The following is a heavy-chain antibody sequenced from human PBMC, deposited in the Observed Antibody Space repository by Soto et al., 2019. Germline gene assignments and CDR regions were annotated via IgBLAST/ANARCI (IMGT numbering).Heavy chain of an antibody. Sequence: GGSLRLSCAASGFTFSSYGMHWVRQAPGKGLEWVAVIWYDGSNKYYADSVKGRFTISRDNSKNTLYLQMNSLRAEDTAVYYCAGGSGSYEPYYYGMDVWGQGTTVTVSS. J-gene: IGHJ6*02. CDR3: AGGSGSYEPYYYGMDV. V-gene: IGHV3-33*01. CDR1: GFTFSSYG. CDR2: IWYDGSNK. D-gene: IGHD3-10*01.